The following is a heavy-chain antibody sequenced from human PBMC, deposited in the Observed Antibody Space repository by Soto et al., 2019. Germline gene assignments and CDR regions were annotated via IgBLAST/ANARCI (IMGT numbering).Heavy chain of an antibody. D-gene: IGHD6-25*01. CDR2: ICAYNGNT. J-gene: IGHJ4*02. V-gene: IGHV1-18*01. Sequence: VQLVQCGAEVKKPGASVKVSCKASGYTFTSYGISGVRQAPGQGLEGMGWICAYNGNTNYAQKPQDRVTITTDTPTSTAYMELSSLLYDATAVYYCANERAYVDYWGQETLVTVSS. CDR3: ANERAYVDY. CDR1: GYTFTSYG.